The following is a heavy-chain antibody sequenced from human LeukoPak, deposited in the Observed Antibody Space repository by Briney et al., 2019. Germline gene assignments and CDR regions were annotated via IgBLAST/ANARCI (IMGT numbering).Heavy chain of an antibody. Sequence: ASVKVSCKASGGTFSSYAISWVRQAPGQGLEWMGGIIPIFGTANCAQKFQGRVTITADKSTSTAYMELSSLRSEDTAVYYCARVPGGRGRGVIKGPYYYYGMDVWGKGTTVTVSS. V-gene: IGHV1-69*06. J-gene: IGHJ6*04. CDR3: ARVPGGRGRGVIKGPYYYYGMDV. D-gene: IGHD3-10*01. CDR1: GGTFSSYA. CDR2: IIPIFGTA.